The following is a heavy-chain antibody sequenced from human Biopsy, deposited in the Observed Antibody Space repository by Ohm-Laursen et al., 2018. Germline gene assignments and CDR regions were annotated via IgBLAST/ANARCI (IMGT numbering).Heavy chain of an antibody. Sequence: SVKVSCKVPEGTFSNYGVNWVRQAPGQGLEWLGGNIPILGTGSYAQKFQDRVTVAADTSTSTATMELRSLRSDDTAVYYCATKLTGYFHHWGQGTLVIVSS. CDR2: NIPILGTG. V-gene: IGHV1-69*06. CDR3: ATKLTGYFHH. D-gene: IGHD1-1*01. CDR1: EGTFSNYG. J-gene: IGHJ1*01.